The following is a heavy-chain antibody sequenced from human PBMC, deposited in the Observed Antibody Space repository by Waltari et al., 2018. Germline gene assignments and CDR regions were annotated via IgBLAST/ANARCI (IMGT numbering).Heavy chain of an antibody. J-gene: IGHJ4*02. CDR3: ARHPLVVIKPYYFDY. D-gene: IGHD3-22*01. V-gene: IGHV4-38-2*01. Sequence: QVQLQESGPGLVKPSETLSLTCAVSGYSISSGYYWGWIRPPPGKGLEWIGSIYHSGITYYKPSLKSRVTISVDTSKNQVALKLSSVTAADTAVYYCARHPLVVIKPYYFDYWGQGTLVTVSS. CDR2: IYHSGIT. CDR1: GYSISSGYY.